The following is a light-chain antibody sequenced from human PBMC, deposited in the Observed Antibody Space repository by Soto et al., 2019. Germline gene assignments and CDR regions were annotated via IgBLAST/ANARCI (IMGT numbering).Light chain of an antibody. Sequence: IVLTQSPVTLALSPGESAVLSCRASQSVSTSLAWYQHKPGQAPRRFMYDASKRAPGIPARFTGSGSGTDFTLTISSLEPEDIAVYYCQVRDVWPSFGQGTKVEIK. V-gene: IGKV3-11*01. J-gene: IGKJ1*01. CDR2: DAS. CDR3: QVRDVWPS. CDR1: QSVSTS.